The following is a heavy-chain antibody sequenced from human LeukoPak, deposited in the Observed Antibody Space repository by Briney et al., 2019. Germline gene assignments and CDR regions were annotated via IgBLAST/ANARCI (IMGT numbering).Heavy chain of an antibody. CDR1: GFTFSSYG. Sequence: PGGSLRLSCAASGFTFSSYGMHWVRQAPGKGLEWVAFIRYDGSNKYYADSVKGRFTISRDNSKNTLYLQMNSLRAEDTAVYYCAKDSGSNPRGPGPYIFDIWGQGTMVTVSS. J-gene: IGHJ3*02. CDR2: IRYDGSNK. CDR3: AKDSGSNPRGPGPYIFDI. D-gene: IGHD1-26*01. V-gene: IGHV3-30*02.